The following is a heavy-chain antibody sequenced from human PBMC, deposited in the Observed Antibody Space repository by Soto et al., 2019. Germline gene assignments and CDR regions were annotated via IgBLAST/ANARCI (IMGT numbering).Heavy chain of an antibody. J-gene: IGHJ4*02. Sequence: QVQLQQWGAGLLKPSETLSLTCAVYGGSFSGYYWTWIRQPPGKGLEWIGEIDHTGSTNYNPSLKSRVTISIDTSKNQFSLKLSSVTAADTAVYYCARPKVYGSGSFHPYLDFWGQGTLVTVSS. CDR2: IDHTGST. V-gene: IGHV4-34*01. CDR1: GGSFSGYY. D-gene: IGHD3-10*01. CDR3: ARPKVYGSGSFHPYLDF.